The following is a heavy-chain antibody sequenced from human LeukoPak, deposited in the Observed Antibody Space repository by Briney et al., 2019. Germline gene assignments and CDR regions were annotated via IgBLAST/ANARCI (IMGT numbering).Heavy chain of an antibody. CDR2: ITRSSRAL. CDR3: ARDRQQLLLPPQGWFDP. CDR1: GFPFSIYG. V-gene: IGHV3-21*01. J-gene: IGHJ5*02. Sequence: PGESLRLSCAASGFPFSIYGLNWVRQAPGKGLEWVASITRSSRALYYADSVKGRFSISRDDGTNSLFLQMNSLRVEDSAMYYCARDRQQLLLPPQGWFDPWGQGTQVTVSS. D-gene: IGHD2-15*01.